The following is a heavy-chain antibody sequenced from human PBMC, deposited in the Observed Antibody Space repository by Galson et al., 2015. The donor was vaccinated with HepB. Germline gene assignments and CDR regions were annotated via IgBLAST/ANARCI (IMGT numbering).Heavy chain of an antibody. V-gene: IGHV3-30*04. CDR1: GFTFRNHA. J-gene: IGHJ5*02. D-gene: IGHD1-26*01. CDR2: ISYDGNNK. Sequence: SLRLSCAASGFTFRNHAMHWVRQAPGKGLQWVAVISYDGNNKYFADSVKGRVTISRDNSKNALYLQMNSLRVEDTATYDCAREWWERQLDRWGQGTLVTVSS. CDR3: AREWWERQLDR.